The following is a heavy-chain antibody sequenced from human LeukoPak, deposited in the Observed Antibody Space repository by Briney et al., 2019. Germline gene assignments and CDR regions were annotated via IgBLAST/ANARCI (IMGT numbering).Heavy chain of an antibody. Sequence: GSLRLSCAASGFTFSSYAMSWVRQAPGKGLEWVSAISGSGGSTYYADSVKGRFTISRDNSKNTLYLQMNNLRAEDTAVYYCPRVAGYYYYYGMDVWGQGTTVTVSS. J-gene: IGHJ6*02. CDR1: GFTFSSYA. D-gene: IGHD6-19*01. CDR2: ISGSGGST. V-gene: IGHV3-23*01. CDR3: PRVAGYYYYYGMDV.